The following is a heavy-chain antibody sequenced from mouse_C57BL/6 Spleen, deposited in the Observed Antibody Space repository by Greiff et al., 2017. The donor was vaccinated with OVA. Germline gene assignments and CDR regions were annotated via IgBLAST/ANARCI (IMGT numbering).Heavy chain of an antibody. CDR3: AVAPYAMDY. J-gene: IGHJ4*01. V-gene: IGHV1-18*01. CDR1: GYTFTDYN. D-gene: IGHD1-1*01. CDR2: INPNNGGT. Sequence: VQLKESGPELVKPGASVKIPCKASGYTFTDYNMDWVKQSHGKSLEWIGDINPNNGGTIYNQKFKGKATLTVDKSSSTAYMELRSLTSEDTAVYYCAVAPYAMDYWGQGTSVTVSS.